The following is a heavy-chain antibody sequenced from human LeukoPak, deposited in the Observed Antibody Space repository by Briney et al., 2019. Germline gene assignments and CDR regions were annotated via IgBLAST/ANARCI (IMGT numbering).Heavy chain of an antibody. V-gene: IGHV4-39*01. Sequence: SETLSLTCTVSGGSISGSSYYWGWIRQPPGKGLEWIGSIYYSGSTYYNPSLKIRVTISVDTSKNQFSLKLSSVTAADTAIYYCARQGYSSSWFPSSNFDYWGQGTLVTVS. CDR1: GGSISGSSYY. CDR3: ARQGYSSSWFPSSNFDY. CDR2: IYYSGST. J-gene: IGHJ4*02. D-gene: IGHD6-13*01.